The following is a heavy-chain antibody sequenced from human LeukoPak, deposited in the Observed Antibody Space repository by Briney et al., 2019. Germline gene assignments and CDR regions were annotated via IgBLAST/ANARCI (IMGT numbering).Heavy chain of an antibody. CDR2: IYYSGST. CDR3: ARFPAMSGTFYFDY. D-gene: IGHD6-19*01. J-gene: IGHJ4*02. Sequence: SETLSLTCTVSGGSISSYYWSWIQQPPGKGLEWIGYIYYSGSTNYNPSLKSRVTISVDTSKNQFSLKLSSVTAADTAVYFCARFPAMSGTFYFDYWGQGILVTVSS. V-gene: IGHV4-59*01. CDR1: GGSISSYY.